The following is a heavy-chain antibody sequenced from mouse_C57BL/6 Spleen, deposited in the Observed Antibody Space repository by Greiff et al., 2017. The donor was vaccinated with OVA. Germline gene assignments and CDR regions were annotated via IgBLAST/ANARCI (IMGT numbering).Heavy chain of an antibody. CDR1: GYAFSSSW. J-gene: IGHJ2*01. CDR3: ARPKTAQATYCFDY. Sequence: QVQLQQSGPELVKPGASVKISCKASGYAFSSSWMNWVKPRPGKGLEWIGRIYPGAGDTNYNGKFKGKATLTADKSSSTAYMQLSSLTSEDSAVYFCARPKTAQATYCFDYGGQGTTLTVSS. D-gene: IGHD3-2*02. V-gene: IGHV1-82*01. CDR2: IYPGAGDT.